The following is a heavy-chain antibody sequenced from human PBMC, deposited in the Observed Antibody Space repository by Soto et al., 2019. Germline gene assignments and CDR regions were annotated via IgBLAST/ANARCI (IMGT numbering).Heavy chain of an antibody. Sequence: QVQLVQSGAEVKKPGSSVKVSCKASGGTFNSYAISWVRQAPGQGLEWMGGIIPIFGTANYAQKFQGRVTITADESTSTAYMELSSLRSEDTAVYYCARTSSDIVVVPAAKHYNWFDPWGQGTLVTVSS. CDR1: GGTFNSYA. J-gene: IGHJ5*02. CDR3: ARTSSDIVVVPAAKHYNWFDP. CDR2: IIPIFGTA. D-gene: IGHD2-2*01. V-gene: IGHV1-69*01.